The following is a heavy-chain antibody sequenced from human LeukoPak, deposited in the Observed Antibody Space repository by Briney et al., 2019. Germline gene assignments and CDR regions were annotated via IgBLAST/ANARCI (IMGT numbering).Heavy chain of an antibody. CDR2: ISGSGGSK. Sequence: GGSLRLSCAASGFTFSTYGMSWVRQAPGKGLEWVSGISGSGGSKYYADSVKGRFTISRDNSKNKLYLQMNSLRAEDTAVYYCAKDSKPAAGPFGYWGQGTLVTVSS. D-gene: IGHD6-13*01. V-gene: IGHV3-23*01. CDR1: GFTFSTYG. CDR3: AKDSKPAAGPFGY. J-gene: IGHJ4*02.